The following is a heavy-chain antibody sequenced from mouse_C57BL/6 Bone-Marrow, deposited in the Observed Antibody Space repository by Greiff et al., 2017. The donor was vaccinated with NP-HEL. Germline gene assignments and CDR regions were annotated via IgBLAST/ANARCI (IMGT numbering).Heavy chain of an antibody. Sequence: VQLVESGPGLVAPSQSLSITCTVSGFSLTSYAISWVRQPPGKGLEWLGVIWTGGGTNYNSALKSRLSISQDNSKSQVFLKMNSLQTDDTARYYCARNLGIYYYGSSYPYYFDYWGQGTTLTVSS. CDR2: IWTGGGT. D-gene: IGHD1-1*01. CDR3: ARNLGIYYYGSSYPYYFDY. V-gene: IGHV2-9-1*01. CDR1: GFSLTSYA. J-gene: IGHJ2*01.